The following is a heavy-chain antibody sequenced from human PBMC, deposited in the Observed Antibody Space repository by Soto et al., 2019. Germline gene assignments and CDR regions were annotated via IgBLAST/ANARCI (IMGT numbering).Heavy chain of an antibody. D-gene: IGHD6-19*01. Sequence: GESLNLSCTGSGYSFTRYWIGWVRQMPGKGPDWMGIIYPGDSDTRYSPSFQGQVTISADKSISTAYLQWSSLKASDTAMYYCAGAIEVAGSSYYYYGMDVWGQGTTVTVSS. V-gene: IGHV5-51*01. CDR2: IYPGDSDT. J-gene: IGHJ6*02. CDR1: GYSFTRYW. CDR3: AGAIEVAGSSYYYYGMDV.